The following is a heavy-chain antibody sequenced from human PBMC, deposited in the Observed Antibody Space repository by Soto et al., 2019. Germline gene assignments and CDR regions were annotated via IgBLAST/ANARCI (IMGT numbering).Heavy chain of an antibody. D-gene: IGHD6-6*01. V-gene: IGHV4-59*07. CDR3: ARAHIEYSSSSPFDY. CDR2: IYYSGST. Sequence: SDTLSLTCTVSGGSISSYYWSWIRQPPGKGLEWIGYIYYSGSTNYNPSLKSRVTISVDTSKNQFSLKLSSVTAADTVVYYCARAHIEYSSSSPFDYWVQGTLVTVSS. CDR1: GGSISSYY. J-gene: IGHJ4*02.